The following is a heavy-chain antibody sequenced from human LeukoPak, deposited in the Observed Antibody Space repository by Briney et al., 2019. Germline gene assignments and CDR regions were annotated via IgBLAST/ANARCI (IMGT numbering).Heavy chain of an antibody. CDR2: ICDSGRTI. V-gene: IGHV3-11*01. J-gene: IGHJ4*02. CDR1: GFTLSYYY. Sequence: GGSLRLSCASSGFTLSYYYMSWTRQAPGKGLEWVSYICDSGRTIYYADSVKGRFTISRDNAKNSVYLQMKNLRAEDTAVYYCTRDRLGDYDHSGYYDKWGQGTLATVSS. CDR3: TRDRLGDYDHSGYYDK. D-gene: IGHD3-22*01.